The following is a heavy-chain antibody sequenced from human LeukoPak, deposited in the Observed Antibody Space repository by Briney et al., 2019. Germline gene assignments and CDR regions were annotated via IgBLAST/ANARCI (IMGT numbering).Heavy chain of an antibody. V-gene: IGHV4-4*07. J-gene: IGHJ4*02. CDR3: ARLYGDYGFLDGRPSLKFDY. Sequence: SETLSLTCTVSGGSISSYYWSWIRQPAGKGLEWIGRIYTSGSTNYNPSLKSRVTMSVDTSKNQFSLKLSSVTAADTAVYYCARLYGDYGFLDGRPSLKFDYWGQGTLVTVSS. CDR2: IYTSGST. D-gene: IGHD4-17*01. CDR1: GGSISSYY.